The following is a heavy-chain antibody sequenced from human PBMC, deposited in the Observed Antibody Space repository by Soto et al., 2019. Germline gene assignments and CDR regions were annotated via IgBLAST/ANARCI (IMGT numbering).Heavy chain of an antibody. Sequence: EVQLVESGGGLVQPGGSLRLSCAASGFTFSSYWMHWVRQAPGKGLVWVSRINSDGSSTSYADSVKGRFTISRDNAKNTLYRQMNSLRAEDTAVYYCARAVYYYYGMDVWGQGTTVTVSS. CDR3: ARAVYYYYGMDV. V-gene: IGHV3-74*01. CDR1: GFTFSSYW. J-gene: IGHJ6*02. CDR2: INSDGSST.